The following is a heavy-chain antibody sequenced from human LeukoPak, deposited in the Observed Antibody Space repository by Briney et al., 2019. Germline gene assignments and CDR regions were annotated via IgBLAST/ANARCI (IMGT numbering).Heavy chain of an antibody. CDR1: GYTFTSYD. Sequence: ASVKVSCKASGYTFTSYDINWVRQATGQGLEWMGWMNPNSGNTGYAQKFQGRVTMTRNTSISTAYVELSSLRSEDTAVYYCARGGAYYDSSGYYRYFDYWGQGTLVTVSS. D-gene: IGHD3-22*01. CDR3: ARGGAYYDSSGYYRYFDY. V-gene: IGHV1-8*01. J-gene: IGHJ4*02. CDR2: MNPNSGNT.